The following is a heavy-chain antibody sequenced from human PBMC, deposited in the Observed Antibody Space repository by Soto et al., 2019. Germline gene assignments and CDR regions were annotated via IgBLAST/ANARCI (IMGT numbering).Heavy chain of an antibody. CDR2: IIVSGAST. CDR3: AKEGGKYSSGWYSGY. Sequence: EVQLLESGGGLVQPGGSLRLSCAASGFTFSSNAMSWVRQAPGKGLEWVSTIIVSGASTYYADSVKGRFTISRDNSKNTLYLQINNLRAEDTAVYYCAKEGGKYSSGWYSGYWGQGALVTVSS. CDR1: GFTFSSNA. D-gene: IGHD6-19*01. V-gene: IGHV3-23*01. J-gene: IGHJ4*02.